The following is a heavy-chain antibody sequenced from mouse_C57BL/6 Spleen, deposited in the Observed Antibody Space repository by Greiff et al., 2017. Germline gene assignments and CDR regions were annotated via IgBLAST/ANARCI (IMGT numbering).Heavy chain of an antibody. D-gene: IGHD2-12*01. J-gene: IGHJ1*03. V-gene: IGHV1-9*01. CDR2: ILPGSGST. CDR1: GYAFSSYW. CDR3: ARELLTSDFDV. Sequence: QVQLQQSGPELVKPGASVKISCKASGYAFSSYWMNWVKQRPGHGLEWIGEILPGSGSTNYNENFKGKATFTADTSSNTAYMQLSSLTTEDSAIXYCARELLTSDFDVWGTGTTVTVSS.